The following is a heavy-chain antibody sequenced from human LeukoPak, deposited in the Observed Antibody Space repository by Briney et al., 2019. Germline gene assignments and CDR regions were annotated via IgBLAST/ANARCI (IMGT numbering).Heavy chain of an antibody. J-gene: IGHJ4*02. D-gene: IGHD3-9*01. CDR3: ARHFNLKGFDS. CDR1: GYTFTVYY. V-gene: IGHV1-2*02. CDR2: INPNSGDT. Sequence: ASVKVSCKASGYTFTVYYMHWVRQAPGKGLEWMGWINPNSGDTNYAQKFQGRVTMTRDTSIRTVYMELSRLRSDDTAVYYCARHFNLKGFDSWGQGTLITVSS.